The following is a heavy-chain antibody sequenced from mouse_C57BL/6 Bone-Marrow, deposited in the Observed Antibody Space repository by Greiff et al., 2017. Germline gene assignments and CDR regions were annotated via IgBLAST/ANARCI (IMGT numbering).Heavy chain of an antibody. D-gene: IGHD3-2*01. CDR2: INPSNGGT. CDR1: GYTFTSYW. CDR3: ARGEGQLGLPNAH. V-gene: IGHV1-53*01. J-gene: IGHJ3*01. Sequence: QVQLKQPGTELVKPGASVKLSCKASGYTFTSYWMHWVKQRPGQGLEWIGNINPSNGGTNYNEKFKSKATLTVDKSSSTAYMQLSSLTSEDSAVYYCARGEGQLGLPNAHWGQGTLVTVSA.